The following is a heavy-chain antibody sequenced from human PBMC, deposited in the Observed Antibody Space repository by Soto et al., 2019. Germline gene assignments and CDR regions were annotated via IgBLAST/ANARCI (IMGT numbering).Heavy chain of an antibody. J-gene: IGHJ6*02. CDR2: IIPIFGTA. CDR1: GGTFSSYA. D-gene: IGHD6-6*01. Sequence: ASVKVSCKASGGTFSSYAISWVRQAPGQGLEWMGGIIPIFGTANYAQKFQGRVTITADKSTSTAYMELSSLRSEDTAVYYCATASSFNYYYGMDVWGQGTTVTGSS. CDR3: ATASSFNYYYGMDV. V-gene: IGHV1-69*06.